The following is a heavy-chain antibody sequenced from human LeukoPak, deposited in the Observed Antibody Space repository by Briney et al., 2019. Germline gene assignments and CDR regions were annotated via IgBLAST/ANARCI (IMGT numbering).Heavy chain of an antibody. V-gene: IGHV3-7*01. CDR2: LKQDGSEK. D-gene: IGHD5-24*01. CDR3: ARMMASIPRGVPDY. Sequence: GGSLRLSCASSGFTFSSYWMTWVRQAPGKGLEWVANLKQDGSEKYYVDSAKGQFTISRDNAKSSLYLQMDSLRAEDTAVYYCARMMASIPRGVPDYWGQGTPVTVSS. CDR1: GFTFSSYW. J-gene: IGHJ4*02.